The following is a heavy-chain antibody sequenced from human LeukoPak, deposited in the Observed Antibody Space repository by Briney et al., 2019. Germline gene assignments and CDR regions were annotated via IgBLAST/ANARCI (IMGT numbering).Heavy chain of an antibody. CDR3: AKDRVSSGWYEYFQY. J-gene: IGHJ1*01. D-gene: IGHD6-19*01. Sequence: GGSLRLSCAASGFTFSSYGMHWIRQAPGKGLEWVAVISYDGSNKYYADSVKGRFTISRDNSKNTLYLEMNSLRPEDTAVYYCAKDRVSSGWYEYFQYWGQGTLVTVSS. CDR1: GFTFSSYG. CDR2: ISYDGSNK. V-gene: IGHV3-30*18.